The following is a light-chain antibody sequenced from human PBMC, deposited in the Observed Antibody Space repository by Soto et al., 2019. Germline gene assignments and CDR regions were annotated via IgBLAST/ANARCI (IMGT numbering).Light chain of an antibody. Sequence: DIQMTQSPSSLSASVGDTVTITCRASQGISSCLAWYQQKPGKVPKLLIYAASTLQSGVRSRFSGSASGTDFTLTISSLQPEDVGTYYCQKYNSAPLTFGRGTKVQIK. CDR3: QKYNSAPLT. CDR2: AAS. J-gene: IGKJ4*01. CDR1: QGISSC. V-gene: IGKV1-27*01.